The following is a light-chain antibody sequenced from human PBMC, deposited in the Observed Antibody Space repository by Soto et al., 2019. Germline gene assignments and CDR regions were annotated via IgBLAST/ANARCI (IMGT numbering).Light chain of an antibody. J-gene: IGKJ3*01. CDR2: GAS. V-gene: IGKV3-15*01. CDR1: QSVSSN. Sequence: EIVMTQSPATLSVSPGERATLSCRASQSVSSNLAWYQQKPGQAPRLLIYGASTRATGIPARFSGSGSGTEFTLTISSLQSEDFAFYYCQQYNNWPPTCGPGTKVDIK. CDR3: QQYNNWPPT.